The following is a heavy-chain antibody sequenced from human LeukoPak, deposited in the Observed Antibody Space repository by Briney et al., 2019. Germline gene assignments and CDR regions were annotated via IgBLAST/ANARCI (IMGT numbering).Heavy chain of an antibody. Sequence: SETLSLTCTVSGGSISSYYWSWIRQPPGKGLEWIGYIYYSGSTNYNPSLKSRVTISVDTSKNQFSLKLSSVTAADTAVYYCARGGRNYRGYMDVWGKGTTVTVSS. CDR1: GGSISSYY. CDR3: ARGGRNYRGYMDV. J-gene: IGHJ6*03. CDR2: IYYSGST. D-gene: IGHD1-7*01. V-gene: IGHV4-59*01.